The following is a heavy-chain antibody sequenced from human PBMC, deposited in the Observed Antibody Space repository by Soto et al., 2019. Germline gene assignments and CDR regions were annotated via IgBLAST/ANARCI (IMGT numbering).Heavy chain of an antibody. CDR2: VYYSGNT. CDR1: GGSISSSSYH. Sequence: SETLSLTCTVSGGSISSSSYHWGWIRQPPGKGLEWIGTVYYSGNTYYNPSLKSRVTISVDTSKNQVSLKSSSVTAADTAVYYCARLIVATFKWFDSWGQGTLVTVSS. CDR3: ARLIVATFKWFDS. J-gene: IGHJ5*01. V-gene: IGHV4-39*01. D-gene: IGHD5-12*01.